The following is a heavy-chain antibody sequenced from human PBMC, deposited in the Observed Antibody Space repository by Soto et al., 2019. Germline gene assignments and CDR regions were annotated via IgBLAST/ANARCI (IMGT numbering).Heavy chain of an antibody. D-gene: IGHD2-15*01. CDR2: ISVYNGKT. Sequence: GAPVKVSCKAFGYTFTSYGFSWVRQAPGQGLEWMGRISVYNGKTNYEQKLQGRVTITADKSTSTAYMELSSLRSEDTAVYYCARDNEYCSGGSCYSNWFDPWGQGSLVTVSS. V-gene: IGHV1-18*01. CDR1: GYTFTSYG. J-gene: IGHJ5*02. CDR3: ARDNEYCSGGSCYSNWFDP.